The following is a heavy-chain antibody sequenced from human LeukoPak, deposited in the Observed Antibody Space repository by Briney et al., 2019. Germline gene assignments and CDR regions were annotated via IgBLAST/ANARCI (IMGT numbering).Heavy chain of an antibody. CDR1: GFTFDDYA. CDR3: AKDFYSNYYFDY. Sequence: PGGSLRLSCAASGFTFDDYAMHWVRQPPGKGLEWVSLISGDGGSTYYADSVKGRFTISRDNSKNSLYLQMNSLRTEDTALYYCAKDFYSNYYFDYWGQGTLVTVSS. J-gene: IGHJ4*02. V-gene: IGHV3-43*02. CDR2: ISGDGGST. D-gene: IGHD4-11*01.